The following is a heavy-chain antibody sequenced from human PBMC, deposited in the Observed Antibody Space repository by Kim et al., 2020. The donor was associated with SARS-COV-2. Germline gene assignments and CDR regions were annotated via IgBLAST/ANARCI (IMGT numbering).Heavy chain of an antibody. D-gene: IGHD6-19*01. CDR2: INHSGST. J-gene: IGHJ3*02. CDR1: GGSFSGYY. V-gene: IGHV4-34*01. CDR3: ASLRIGSGWYLGNAFDI. Sequence: SETLSLTCAVYGGSFSGYYWSWIRQPPGKGLEWIGEINHSGSTNYNPSLKSRVTISVDTSKNQFSLKLSSVTAADTAVYYCASLRIGSGWYLGNAFDIWGQGTMVTVSS.